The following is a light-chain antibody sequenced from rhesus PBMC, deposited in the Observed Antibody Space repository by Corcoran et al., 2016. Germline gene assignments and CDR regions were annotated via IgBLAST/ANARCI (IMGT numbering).Light chain of an antibody. V-gene: IGKV1-28*02. J-gene: IGKJ1*01. CDR2: AAS. CDR3: QQYKNYPRT. Sequence: DIQMTQSPSSLSASVGDTVTITCRASQGISSYLNWFQQKPGKAPKFLIYAASILQSGVPSRLSGSGSWTDFTRTISSLQPEDFATYYCQQYKNYPRTFGQGTKVEIK. CDR1: QGISSY.